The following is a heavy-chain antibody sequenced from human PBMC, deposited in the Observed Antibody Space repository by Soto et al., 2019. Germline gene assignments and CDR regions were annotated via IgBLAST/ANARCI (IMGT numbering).Heavy chain of an antibody. D-gene: IGHD3-10*01. Sequence: QVQLVESGGGVVQPGRSLRLSCAASGFTFSSYGMHWVRQAPGKGLEWVAVISYDGSNKYYADSVKGRFTISRDNSKNTLYLQMNSLRAEDTAVYYCAKDRGYYYSSGMDVWGQGTTVTVSS. V-gene: IGHV3-30*18. CDR3: AKDRGYYYSSGMDV. CDR2: ISYDGSNK. CDR1: GFTFSSYG. J-gene: IGHJ6*02.